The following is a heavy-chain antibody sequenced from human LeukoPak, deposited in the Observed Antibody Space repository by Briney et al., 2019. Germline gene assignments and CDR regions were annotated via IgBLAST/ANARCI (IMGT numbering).Heavy chain of an antibody. CDR1: GYTFTGYY. J-gene: IGHJ6*03. D-gene: IGHD1-1*01. V-gene: IGHV1-2*02. Sequence: ASVKVSCKASGYTFTGYYMHWVRQAPGQGLEWMGWINPNSGGTNYAQKFQGRVTMTRDTSISTAYMELSRLRSDDTAVYYCARELNGRYYYYYYMDVWGKGTTVTVSS. CDR2: INPNSGGT. CDR3: ARELNGRYYYYYYMDV.